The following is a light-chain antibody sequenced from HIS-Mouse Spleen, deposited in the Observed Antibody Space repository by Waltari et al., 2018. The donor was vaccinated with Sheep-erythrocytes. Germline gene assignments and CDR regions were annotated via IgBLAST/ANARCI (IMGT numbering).Light chain of an antibody. J-gene: IGLJ2*01. V-gene: IGLV3-21*01. Sequence: SYVLTQPPSVSVAPGKTARITCGGNNIGSKSVHWYQQKPGQAPVLVVYDDSDRPSGIPERFCGSNSGNTATLTISGTQAMDEADYYCQAWDSSTVVFGGGTKLTVL. CDR2: DDS. CDR3: QAWDSSTVV. CDR1: NIGSKS.